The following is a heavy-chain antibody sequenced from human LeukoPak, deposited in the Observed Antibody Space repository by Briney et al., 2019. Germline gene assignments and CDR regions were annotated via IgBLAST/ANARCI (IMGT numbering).Heavy chain of an antibody. Sequence: GGSLRLSCAASGFTFRSYGMTWVRQAPGKGLEWVSAITASGGDTYYADSAKGRFTIFRDNSKNTLYLQMNSLRAEDTAVYYCAKKGEIVGATSAGFDYWGQGTLVTVSS. J-gene: IGHJ4*02. V-gene: IGHV3-23*01. CDR1: GFTFRSYG. CDR2: ITASGGDT. D-gene: IGHD1-26*01. CDR3: AKKGEIVGATSAGFDY.